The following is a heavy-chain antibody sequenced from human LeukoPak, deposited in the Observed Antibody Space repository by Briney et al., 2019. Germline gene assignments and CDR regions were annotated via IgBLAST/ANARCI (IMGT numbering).Heavy chain of an antibody. V-gene: IGHV4-34*01. CDR3: ASGYDYVWGSYRYTGAYFDY. D-gene: IGHD3-16*02. J-gene: IGHJ4*02. CDR2: INHSGST. Sequence: TPSETLSLTCAVYGGSFSGYYWSWIRQPPGKGLEWIGEINHSGSTNYNPSLKSRVTISVDTSKNQFSLKLSSVTAADTAVYYCASGYDYVWGSYRYTGAYFDYWGQGTLVTVSS. CDR1: GGSFSGYY.